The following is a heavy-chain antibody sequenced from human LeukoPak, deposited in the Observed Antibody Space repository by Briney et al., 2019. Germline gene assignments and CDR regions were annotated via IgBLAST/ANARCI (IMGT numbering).Heavy chain of an antibody. Sequence: EPSETLSLTCTVSGGSISSYYWSWIRQPPGKGLEWIGYIYYSGSTNYNPSLKSRVTIPVDTSKNQFSLKLSSVTAADTAVYYCARGLAAAGTFDYWGQGTLVTVSS. D-gene: IGHD6-13*01. V-gene: IGHV4-59*01. CDR2: IYYSGST. CDR3: ARGLAAAGTFDY. J-gene: IGHJ4*02. CDR1: GGSISSYY.